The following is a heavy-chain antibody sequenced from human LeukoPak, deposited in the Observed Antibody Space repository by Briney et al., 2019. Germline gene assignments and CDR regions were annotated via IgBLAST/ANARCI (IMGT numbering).Heavy chain of an antibody. D-gene: IGHD3-9*01. V-gene: IGHV3-30-3*01. CDR1: GFTFSSYA. J-gene: IGHJ4*02. CDR3: ASHTPYDVLTGHDY. Sequence: GRSLGLSCAASGFTFSSYAMHWVRQAPGKGLEWVSVISYDGSNKYYADSVKGRFTISRDNAKNTLYLQMNSLRAEGTAVYYCASHTPYDVLTGHDYWGQGTLVTVSS. CDR2: ISYDGSNK.